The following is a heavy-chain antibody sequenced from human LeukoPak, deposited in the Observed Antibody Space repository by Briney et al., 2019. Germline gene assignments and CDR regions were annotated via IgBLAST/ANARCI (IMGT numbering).Heavy chain of an antibody. V-gene: IGHV3-30*02. CDR3: AKDKSSSWPSNWFDP. CDR1: GFTFSSYD. D-gene: IGHD6-13*01. Sequence: PGGSLRLSCAASGFTFSSYDMHWVRQAPGKGLEWVAFIRYDGSNKYYADSVKGRFTISRDNSKNTLYLQMNSLRAGDTAVYYCAKDKSSSWPSNWFDPWGQGTLVTVSS. CDR2: IRYDGSNK. J-gene: IGHJ5*02.